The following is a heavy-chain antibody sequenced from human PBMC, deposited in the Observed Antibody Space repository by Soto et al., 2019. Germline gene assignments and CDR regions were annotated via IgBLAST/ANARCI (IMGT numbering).Heavy chain of an antibody. CDR1: GGTFSSYA. V-gene: IGHV1-69*01. CDR3: ARARTHMTTMTTFFDY. CDR2: IIPIFGTA. D-gene: IGHD4-17*01. J-gene: IGHJ4*02. Sequence: QVQLVQSGAEVKKPGSSVKVSCKASGGTFSSYAISWVRQAPGQGLEWMGGIIPIFGTANYAQKFQGRVTITADESTSTAYMELSSLRSEDTAVYYCARARTHMTTMTTFFDYWGQGTLVTVSS.